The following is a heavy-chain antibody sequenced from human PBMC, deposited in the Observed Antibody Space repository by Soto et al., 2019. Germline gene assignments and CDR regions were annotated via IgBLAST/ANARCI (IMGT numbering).Heavy chain of an antibody. CDR3: ARGGAWELLDYYYYYGMDV. V-gene: IGHV4-61*01. CDR2: IYYSGST. Sequence: WETLSLTCPVSGGSVSSGSYYWSWIRQPPGKGLEWIGYIYYSGSTNYNHSLKSRVTISVDTSKNQFSLKLSSVTAADTAVYYCARGGAWELLDYYYYYGMDVWGQGTTVTVSS. J-gene: IGHJ6*02. CDR1: GGSVSSGSYY. D-gene: IGHD1-26*01.